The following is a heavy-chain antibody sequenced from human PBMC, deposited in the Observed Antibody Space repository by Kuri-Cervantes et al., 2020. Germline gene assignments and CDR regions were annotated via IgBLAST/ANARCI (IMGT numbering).Heavy chain of an antibody. V-gene: IGHV3-9*01. D-gene: IGHD3-22*01. Sequence: GGSLRLSCAVSEFTFGVRQGTGKGLEWVSAISGSGGSTYYADSVKGRFTISRDNAKNSLYLQMNSLRAEDTALYYCAKDRYYDSSGYYVDYWGQGTLVTVSS. J-gene: IGHJ4*02. CDR2: ISGSGGST. CDR3: AKDRYYDSSGYYVDY. CDR1: EFTF.